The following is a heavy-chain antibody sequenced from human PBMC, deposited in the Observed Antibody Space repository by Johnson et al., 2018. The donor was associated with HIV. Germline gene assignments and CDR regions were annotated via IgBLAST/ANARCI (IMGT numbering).Heavy chain of an antibody. J-gene: IGHJ3*02. D-gene: IGHD2-15*01. CDR1: GFTFTYYA. V-gene: IGHV3-13*01. CDR2: ISGTAGDT. CDR3: ARANRGRNDAFDI. Sequence: VQLVESGGGVVRPGGSLRLSCAASGFTFTYYAMSWVRQAPGKGLEWVSGISGTAGDTYYPGSVKGRFTISRENAKNSLYLQMNSLRAGDTAVYYCARANRGRNDAFDIWGQGTMVTVSS.